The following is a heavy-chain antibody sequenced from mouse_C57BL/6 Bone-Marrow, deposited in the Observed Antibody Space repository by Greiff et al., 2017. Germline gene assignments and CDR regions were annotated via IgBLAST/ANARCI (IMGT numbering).Heavy chain of an antibody. D-gene: IGHD4-1*01. CDR3: AGGLGRVYYAMDY. Sequence: VQLQQSGAELAKPGASVKLSCKASGYTFTSYWMHWVKQRPGQGLEWIGYINPSSGYTKYNQKFKDKDTLTADKSSSTAYMQLSSLTYEDSAVYYCAGGLGRVYYAMDYWGQGTSVTVSA. J-gene: IGHJ4*01. V-gene: IGHV1-7*01. CDR1: GYTFTSYW. CDR2: INPSSGYT.